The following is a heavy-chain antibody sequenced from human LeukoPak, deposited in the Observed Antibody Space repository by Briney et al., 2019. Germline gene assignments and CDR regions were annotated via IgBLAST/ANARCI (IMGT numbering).Heavy chain of an antibody. CDR2: ISSSSTYI. CDR1: GFTFSSYN. Sequence: PGGSLRLSCAASGFTFSSYNMNWVRQAPGKGLEWVSSISSSSTYIYYADSLKGRFTISRDNAKNSLYLQMNSLRAEDTAVYYCAREYDGFLGRDWGQGTLVTVSS. CDR3: AREYDGFLGRD. D-gene: IGHD3-3*01. V-gene: IGHV3-21*01. J-gene: IGHJ4*02.